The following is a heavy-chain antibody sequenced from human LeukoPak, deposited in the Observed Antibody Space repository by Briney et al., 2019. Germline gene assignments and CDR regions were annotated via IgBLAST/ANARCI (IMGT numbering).Heavy chain of an antibody. V-gene: IGHV3-9*01. CDR1: GFTFDDYA. CDR3: ARPRDGYNLSPFDY. D-gene: IGHD5-24*01. CDR2: ITWNSATI. Sequence: AGGSLRLSCATSGFTFDDYAMHWVRQAPGKGLEWVSGITWNSATIVYADSVKGRFTISRDNAKNSLYLQMNSLRAEDTAVYYCARPRDGYNLSPFDYWGQGTLVTVSS. J-gene: IGHJ4*02.